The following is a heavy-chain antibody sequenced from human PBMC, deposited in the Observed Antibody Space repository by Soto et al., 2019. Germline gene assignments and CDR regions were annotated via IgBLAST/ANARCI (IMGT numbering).Heavy chain of an antibody. D-gene: IGHD3-22*01. V-gene: IGHV3-30*18. CDR3: AKNIKQDTYYYDSSGPYPDY. CDR2: ISYDGSNK. Sequence: PGGSLRLPCAASGFTFSSYGMHWVRQAPGKGLEWVAVISYDGSNKYYADSVKGRFTISRDNSKNTLYLQMNSLRAEDTAVYYCAKNIKQDTYYYDSSGPYPDYWGQGTLVTVSS. CDR1: GFTFSSYG. J-gene: IGHJ4*02.